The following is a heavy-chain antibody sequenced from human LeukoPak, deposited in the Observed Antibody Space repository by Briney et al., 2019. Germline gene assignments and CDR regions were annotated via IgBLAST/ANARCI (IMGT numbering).Heavy chain of an antibody. CDR2: INHSGST. J-gene: IGHJ4*02. CDR1: GGSFSGYY. Sequence: SETLSLTCAVYGGSFSGYYWSWIRQPPGKGLEWIGEINHSGSTNYNPSPKSRVTISVDTSKNQFSLKLSSVTAADTAVYYCARGAVPLGSEYGSRSYYHFDYWGQGTLVTVSS. CDR3: ARGAVPLGSEYGSRSYYHFDY. V-gene: IGHV4-34*01. D-gene: IGHD3-10*01.